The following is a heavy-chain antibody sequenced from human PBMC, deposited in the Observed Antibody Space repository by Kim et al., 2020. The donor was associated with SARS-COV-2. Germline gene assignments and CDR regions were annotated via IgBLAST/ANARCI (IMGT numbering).Heavy chain of an antibody. Sequence: SETLSLTCTVSRGSISSYYWSWIRQPAGKGLEWIGRIYSSGSTNYNPSLKSRVTMSVDTSKNQFSLKLSSMTAADTAVYYCARVGRPNSGDWYPLDYWGQGTLVTVSS. CDR2: IYSSGST. J-gene: IGHJ4*02. CDR3: ARVGRPNSGDWYPLDY. CDR1: RGSISSYY. V-gene: IGHV4-4*07. D-gene: IGHD6-13*01.